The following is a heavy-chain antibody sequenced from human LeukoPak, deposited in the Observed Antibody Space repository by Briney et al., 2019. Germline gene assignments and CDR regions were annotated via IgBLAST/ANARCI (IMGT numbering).Heavy chain of an antibody. D-gene: IGHD4-17*01. V-gene: IGHV1-8*01. CDR3: ARWDSGDYPIDY. Sequence: ASVKVSCKASGYTFTSYDINWVRQATGQGLEWMGWMNPNSGNTGYAQKFQGRVTITRNTSISTAYMELSSLRSEDTAVYYCARWDSGDYPIDYWGQGTLVTVSS. CDR2: MNPNSGNT. J-gene: IGHJ4*02. CDR1: GYTFTSYD.